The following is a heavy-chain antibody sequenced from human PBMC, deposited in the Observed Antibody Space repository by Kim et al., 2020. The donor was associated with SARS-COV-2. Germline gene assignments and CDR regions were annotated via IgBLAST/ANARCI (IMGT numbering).Heavy chain of an antibody. CDR1: GFTFSSYS. CDR2: ISSSSSYI. J-gene: IGHJ4*02. D-gene: IGHD3-16*02. Sequence: GGSLRLSCAASGFTFSSYSMNWVRQAPGKGLEWVSSISSSSSYIYYADSVKGRFTISRDNAKNSLYLQMNSLRAEDTAVYYCATWGSYRYTSGHDYWGQGTLVTVSS. CDR3: ATWGSYRYTSGHDY. V-gene: IGHV3-21*01.